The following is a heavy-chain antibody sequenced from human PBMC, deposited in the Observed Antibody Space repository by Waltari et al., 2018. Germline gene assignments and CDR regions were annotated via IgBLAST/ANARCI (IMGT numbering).Heavy chain of an antibody. V-gene: IGHV4-4*02. CDR1: GGSISFSHW. CDR2: ISHSGST. J-gene: IGHJ4*02. Sequence: QVQLQESGPGLEKPSGTLFITCDVSGGSISFSHWWSCVRQPPGKGLEWIGEISHSGSTKYNPYNPSLMSRVTISMDTSKNQFSLTLNSVTAADTAVYYCARGLPQSGYFDYWGQGTLVTVSS. D-gene: IGHD3-10*01. CDR3: ARGLPQSGYFDY.